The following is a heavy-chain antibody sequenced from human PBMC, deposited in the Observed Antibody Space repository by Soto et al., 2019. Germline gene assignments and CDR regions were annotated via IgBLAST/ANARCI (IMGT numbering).Heavy chain of an antibody. CDR2: ISYDGSNK. D-gene: IGHD1-26*01. V-gene: IGHV3-30-3*01. CDR3: ARAFGGGSYYAPFDY. CDR1: GFTFSSYA. Sequence: PGGSLRLSCAASGFTFSSYAMHWVRQAPGKGLEWVAVISYDGSNKYYADSVKGRFTISRDNSKNTLYLQMNSLRAEDTAVYYCARAFGGGSYYAPFDYWGQGTLVTVSS. J-gene: IGHJ4*02.